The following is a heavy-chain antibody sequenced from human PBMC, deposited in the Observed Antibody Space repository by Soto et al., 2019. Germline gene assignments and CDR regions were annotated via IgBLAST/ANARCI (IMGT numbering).Heavy chain of an antibody. Sequence: SETLSLTCSVSGGSFDSGDYYWHWIGQPPGKFLEYIGYVYYTGSTYYNPSLKSRFTISLDTSENQFSLKLNYVTAAEKAVYFCDSTRSTSHYYGLNVWGQGTTVIVSS. D-gene: IGHD3-10*01. CDR3: DSTRSTSHYYGLNV. CDR2: VYYTGST. CDR1: GGSFDSGDYY. V-gene: IGHV4-30-4*01. J-gene: IGHJ6*02.